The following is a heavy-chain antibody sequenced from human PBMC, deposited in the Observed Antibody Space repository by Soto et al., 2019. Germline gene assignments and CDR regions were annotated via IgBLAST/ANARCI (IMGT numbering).Heavy chain of an antibody. CDR3: AGGLGFWSGPFAY. V-gene: IGHV4-34*01. CDR1: GGSFSGYY. J-gene: IGHJ4*02. D-gene: IGHD3-3*01. CDR2: INHSGST. Sequence: TSETLSLTSAVSGGSFSGYYWNWIRQPPGKGLEWIGEINHSGSTNYNPSLKSRVTISVDTSKNQFSLKLSSVTAADTAVYYCAGGLGFWSGPFAYWGQGSLVTVSS.